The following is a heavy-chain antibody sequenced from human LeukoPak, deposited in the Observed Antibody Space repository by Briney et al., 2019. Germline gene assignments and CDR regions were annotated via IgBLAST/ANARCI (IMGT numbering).Heavy chain of an antibody. J-gene: IGHJ4*02. CDR1: GYSFTTDW. CDR3: AAGGGY. Sequence: GGSLRLSCRGSGYSFTTDWIGSVRQMPGKGLEWMVINRPGDSYIKCSPSFQGHVTISVDKSINTAYLQWSSLKASDSAFYYCAAGGGYWGQGTLVTVSS. D-gene: IGHD3-16*01. CDR2: NRPGDSYI. V-gene: IGHV5-51*01.